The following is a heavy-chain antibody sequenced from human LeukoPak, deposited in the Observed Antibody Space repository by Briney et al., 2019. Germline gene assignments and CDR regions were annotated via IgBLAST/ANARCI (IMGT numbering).Heavy chain of an antibody. D-gene: IGHD5-24*01. CDR3: ARSRDAYNRDFDY. Sequence: SETLSLTCTVSGGSISSYYWNWIRQPPGKGLEWIGYIYYSGSTNYNPSLKSRVTISVDTSKKQFFLKVSSVTAADTAVYYCARSRDAYNRDFDYWGQGTLVTVSS. J-gene: IGHJ4*02. CDR1: GGSISSYY. V-gene: IGHV4-59*01. CDR2: IYYSGST.